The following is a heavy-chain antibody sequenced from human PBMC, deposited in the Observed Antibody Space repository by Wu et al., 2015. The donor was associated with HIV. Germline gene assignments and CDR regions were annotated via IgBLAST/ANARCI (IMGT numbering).Heavy chain of an antibody. V-gene: IGHV1-18*01. CDR3: ARDDLREYYDSSGYPPGSAFDI. Sequence: QVQLVQSGAEVKKPGASVKVSCKASGYTFTSYGISWVRQAPGQGLEWMGWISAYNGNTNYAQKLQGRVTMTTDTSTSTAYMELRSLRSDDTAVYYCARDDLREYYDSSGYPPGSAFDIWGQGTMVTVSS. CDR2: ISAYNGNT. J-gene: IGHJ3*02. D-gene: IGHD3-22*01. CDR1: GYTFTSYG.